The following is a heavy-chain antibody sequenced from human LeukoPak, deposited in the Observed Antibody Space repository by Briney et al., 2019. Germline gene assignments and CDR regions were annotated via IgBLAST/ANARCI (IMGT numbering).Heavy chain of an antibody. D-gene: IGHD6-19*01. CDR2: IYYSGST. CDR3: ASETSLAGFASGLGFNY. Sequence: SETLSLTCTVSGGSISSYYWSWIRQPPGKGLEWIGYIYYSGSTNYNPSLKSRVTISVDTSKNQFSLKLSSVTAADTAVYYCASETSLAGFASGLGFNYWGQGILVTVSS. J-gene: IGHJ4*02. CDR1: GGSISSYY. V-gene: IGHV4-59*01.